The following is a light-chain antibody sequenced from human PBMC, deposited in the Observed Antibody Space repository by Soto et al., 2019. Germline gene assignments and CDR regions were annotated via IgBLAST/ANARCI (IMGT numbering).Light chain of an antibody. CDR1: QSVSSSF. V-gene: IGKV3-20*01. J-gene: IGKJ4*01. Sequence: EIVLTQSPGTLSLSPGERATLSCRASQSVSSSFLAWYQQKPGQAPRLLIYGASSRATGIPDRFSGSGSGTALTITISRLEPEDFEVYSCQNYANSPLTFGGGTKVEIK. CDR3: QNYANSPLT. CDR2: GAS.